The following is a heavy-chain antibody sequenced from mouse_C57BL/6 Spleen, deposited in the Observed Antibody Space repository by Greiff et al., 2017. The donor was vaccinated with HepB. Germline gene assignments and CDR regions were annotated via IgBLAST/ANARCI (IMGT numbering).Heavy chain of an antibody. CDR1: GYTFTGYW. CDR2: IYPGSGST. Sequence: QVQLQQPGAELVKPGASVKMSCKASGYTFTGYWITWVKQRPGQGLEWIGDIYPGSGSTNYNEKFKSKATLTVDTSSITAYMQLSSLTSEDSAVYYCARCGLRQEGYYYWGQGTTLTVSS. V-gene: IGHV1-55*01. CDR3: ARCGLRQEGYYY. D-gene: IGHD2-4*01. J-gene: IGHJ2*01.